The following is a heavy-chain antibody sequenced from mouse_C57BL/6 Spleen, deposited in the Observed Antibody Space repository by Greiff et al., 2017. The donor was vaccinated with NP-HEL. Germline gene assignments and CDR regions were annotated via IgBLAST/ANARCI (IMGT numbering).Heavy chain of an antibody. Sequence: QVQLQQSGPGLVQPSQSLSITCTVSGFSLTSYGVPWVRQSPGKGLEWLGVLWSGGITDYNAAFISRLSISKDNSKSQVFFKMNSLQADDTAIYYCARKKHYYAMDYWGQGTSVTVSS. J-gene: IGHJ4*01. CDR1: GFSLTSYG. V-gene: IGHV2-2*01. CDR2: LWSGGIT. CDR3: ARKKHYYAMDY.